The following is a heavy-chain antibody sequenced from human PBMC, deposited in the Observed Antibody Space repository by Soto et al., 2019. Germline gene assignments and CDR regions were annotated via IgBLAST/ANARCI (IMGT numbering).Heavy chain of an antibody. D-gene: IGHD3-10*01. CDR3: ARVWGGAFDF. CDR2: ITSSSSYT. CDR1: GFTFSRNS. V-gene: IGHV3-21*05. J-gene: IGHJ3*01. Sequence: GGSLRLSCAASGFTFSRNSMNWVRRAPGKGLEWVSYITSSSSYTNYADSVKGRFTISRDNAKNSLYLQMNSLRAEDTAVYYCARVWGGAFDFWGQGTMVTVSS.